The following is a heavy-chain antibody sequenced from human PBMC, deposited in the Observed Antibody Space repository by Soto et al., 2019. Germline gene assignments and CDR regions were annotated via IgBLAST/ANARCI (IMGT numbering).Heavy chain of an antibody. V-gene: IGHV3-33*01. D-gene: IGHD3-3*01. J-gene: IGHJ4*02. CDR3: AREFWSGPFDY. CDR1: GFTFSSYG. Sequence: QEQLVESGGGVVQPGRSLRLSCAASGFTFSSYGMHWVRQAPGKGLEWVAVIWYDGSNKYNADSVKGRFTISRDNSKNTLYLQMNSLRAEDTAVYYCAREFWSGPFDYWGQGTLVTVSS. CDR2: IWYDGSNK.